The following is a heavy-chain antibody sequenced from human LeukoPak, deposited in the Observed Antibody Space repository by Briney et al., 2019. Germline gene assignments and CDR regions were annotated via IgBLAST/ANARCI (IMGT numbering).Heavy chain of an antibody. V-gene: IGHV2-5*02. CDR1: GFSLSTSGMT. D-gene: IGHD3-22*01. CDR3: AHGPPFHSSGYQNYFDY. J-gene: IGHJ4*02. CDR2: IYWDDDK. Sequence: SGPTLVKPTQTLTLTCTFSGFSLSTSGMTVGWIRQPPGKALEWLALIYWDDDKRYSPSLKSRLTITKDTSRNQVVLTMTNVDPLDTATYYCAHGPPFHSSGYQNYFDYWGQGTLVTVSS.